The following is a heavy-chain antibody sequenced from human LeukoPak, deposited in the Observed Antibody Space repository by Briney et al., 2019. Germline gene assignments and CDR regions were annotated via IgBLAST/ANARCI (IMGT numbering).Heavy chain of an antibody. CDR2: ISGSGGST. CDR3: AKDPLFRWFGDLDPNEDY. CDR1: GFTFSSYA. V-gene: IGHV3-23*01. J-gene: IGHJ4*02. D-gene: IGHD3-10*01. Sequence: GGSLRLSCAASGFTFSSYAMSWVRQAPGKGLEWVSAISGSGGSTYYADSVKGRFTISRDNSKNTLYLQMNSLRAEDTAVYYCAKDPLFRWFGDLDPNEDYWGQGTLVTVSS.